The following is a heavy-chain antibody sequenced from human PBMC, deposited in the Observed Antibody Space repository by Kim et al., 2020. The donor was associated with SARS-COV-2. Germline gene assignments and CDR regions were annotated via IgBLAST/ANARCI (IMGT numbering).Heavy chain of an antibody. D-gene: IGHD3-10*01. CDR2: IWYDGSNK. CDR1: GFTFSSYG. V-gene: IGHV3-33*01. Sequence: GGSLRLSCAASGFTFSSYGMHWVRQAPGKGLEWVAAIWYDGSNKYYADSVKGRFTISRDNSKNTLYLQMNSLRAEDTAVYYCARDEAVGEYDRGDNWG. CDR3: ARDEAVGEYDRGDN. J-gene: IGHJ4*01.